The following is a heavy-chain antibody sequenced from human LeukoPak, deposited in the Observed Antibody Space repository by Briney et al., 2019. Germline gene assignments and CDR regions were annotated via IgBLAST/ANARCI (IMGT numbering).Heavy chain of an antibody. CDR2: INSDASDT. J-gene: IGHJ4*02. CDR1: GFTFSNYA. V-gene: IGHV3-74*01. Sequence: GGSLRLSCAGSGFTFSNYAMTWVRQAPGKGLVWIARINSDASDTNYADFVKGRFTISRDNAKNTVYLQINSLRDEDTAVYYCARICSSTDCLIPDWGQGTLVTVSS. D-gene: IGHD2-2*01. CDR3: ARICSSTDCLIPD.